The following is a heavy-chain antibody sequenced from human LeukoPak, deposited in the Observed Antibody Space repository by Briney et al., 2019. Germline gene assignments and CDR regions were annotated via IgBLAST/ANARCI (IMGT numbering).Heavy chain of an antibody. J-gene: IGHJ4*02. Sequence: ASVKVSCKASGYTLTSYGISWVRQAPGQGLEWMGWISAHYGNTNYAQKFQDRVTMTTDTSTNTAYMELRSLRPDDTAVYYCARDFFHGHCSGLSCFLLDYWGQGSLVTVSS. CDR1: GYTLTSYG. D-gene: IGHD2-15*01. CDR3: ARDFFHGHCSGLSCFLLDY. V-gene: IGHV1-18*01. CDR2: ISAHYGNT.